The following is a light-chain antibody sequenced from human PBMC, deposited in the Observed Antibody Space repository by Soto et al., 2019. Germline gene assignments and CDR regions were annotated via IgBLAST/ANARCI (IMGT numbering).Light chain of an antibody. CDR1: KLGDKY. CDR3: QAWDSSTAV. Sequence: SYELTQPPSVSVPPGQTASITCSGDKLGDKYAWWYQQKPGQSPVLVIYQDSKRPSGIPERFSGSNSGNTATLTISGTQAMDEADYYCQAWDSSTAVFGGGTKVTVL. J-gene: IGLJ2*01. CDR2: QDS. V-gene: IGLV3-1*01.